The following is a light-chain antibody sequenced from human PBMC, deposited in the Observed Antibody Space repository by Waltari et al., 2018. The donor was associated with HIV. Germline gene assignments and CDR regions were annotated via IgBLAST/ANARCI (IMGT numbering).Light chain of an antibody. Sequence: QAVVTQEPSLTVSPGGTVTLTCGSSAGSVTSGQYPYWFQQKPGQAPRTVIVDTSNKQSWTPARFSGSLLGGRAALTLSGAQPEDEADYYCLLYYSGAWVFGGGTRLTVL. V-gene: IGLV7-46*01. CDR2: DTS. CDR1: AGSVTSGQY. CDR3: LLYYSGAWV. J-gene: IGLJ3*02.